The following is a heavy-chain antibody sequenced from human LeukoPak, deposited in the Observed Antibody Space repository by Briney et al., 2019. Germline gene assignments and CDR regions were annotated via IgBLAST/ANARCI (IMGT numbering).Heavy chain of an antibody. D-gene: IGHD3-3*01. V-gene: IGHV1-8*01. CDR2: MNPNSGNT. CDR3: ARGRTREWLLQKRRYYYGMDV. J-gene: IGHJ6*02. CDR1: GYTFTSYD. Sequence: SVKVSCKASGYTFTSYDINWVRQATGQGLEWMGWMNPNSGNTGYAQKFQGRVTMTRNTSISTAYMELSSLRSEDTAVYYCARGRTREWLLQKRRYYYGMDVWGQGTTVTVSS.